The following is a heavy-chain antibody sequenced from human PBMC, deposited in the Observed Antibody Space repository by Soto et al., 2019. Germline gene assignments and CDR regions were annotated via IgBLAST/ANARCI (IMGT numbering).Heavy chain of an antibody. V-gene: IGHV1-69*18. D-gene: IGHD3-3*01. Sequence: QVLLVQSGAEVRKPGSSVKVSCKPSGGTFSDYAFSWVRQAPGQGLEWMGNTIPMYGRRNYAQKYQGRVTISADESTTTVYVEMRGLSFEDTAVYFCARDAPLRNGMDVWGQGTTVTVSS. CDR1: GGTFSDYA. CDR3: ARDAPLRNGMDV. J-gene: IGHJ6*02. CDR2: TIPMYGRR.